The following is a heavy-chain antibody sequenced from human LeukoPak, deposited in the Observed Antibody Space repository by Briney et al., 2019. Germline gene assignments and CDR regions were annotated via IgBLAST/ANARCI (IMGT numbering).Heavy chain of an antibody. V-gene: IGHV4-59*08. CDR1: GGSLSGYY. J-gene: IGHJ6*02. D-gene: IGHD2-2*01. Sequence: PSETLSLTCAVYGGSLSGYYWNWIRQPPGKGLEWIGYIYYTGSTDYRPSLKSRVTISVDTSRNQFSLKLSSVTAADTAVYYCVRQDVVVITAATYYYGMDVWGQGTTVTVSS. CDR3: VRQDVVVITAATYYYGMDV. CDR2: IYYTGST.